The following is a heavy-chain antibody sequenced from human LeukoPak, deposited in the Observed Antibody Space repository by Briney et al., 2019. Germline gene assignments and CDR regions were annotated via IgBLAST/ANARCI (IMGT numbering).Heavy chain of an antibody. Sequence: GGSLRLSCAASGFTFSSYGMHWVRQAPGKGLEWVADIWFDGSNKYYADSVKGRSTISRDNSKNTLYLQMNSLSAEDTAVYYCARQYNVGAFGLDVGGQGTTVIVYS. CDR3: ARQYNVGAFGLDV. V-gene: IGHV3-33*01. CDR2: IWFDGSNK. D-gene: IGHD1-14*01. CDR1: GFTFSSYG. J-gene: IGHJ6*01.